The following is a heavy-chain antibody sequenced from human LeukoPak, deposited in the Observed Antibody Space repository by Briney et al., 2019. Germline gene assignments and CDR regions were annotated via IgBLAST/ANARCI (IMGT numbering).Heavy chain of an antibody. CDR2: VYPLDSET. J-gene: IGHJ4*02. CDR1: GYSFNTFM. D-gene: IGHD1-14*01. Sequence: GESLKISCQTSGYSFNTFMIAWVRQAPGRGLEWMGLVYPLDSETRYGPSFQGQVTISADKSTSSAFLQGDSLKASDAAMYYCVRHNTGADYWGQGTLVTVSS. CDR3: VRHNTGADY. V-gene: IGHV5-51*01.